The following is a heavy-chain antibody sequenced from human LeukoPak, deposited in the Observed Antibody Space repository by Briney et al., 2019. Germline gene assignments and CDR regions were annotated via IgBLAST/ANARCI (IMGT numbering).Heavy chain of an antibody. CDR2: ITRSSDYR. CDR1: GFTFSLYR. D-gene: IGHD1-26*01. CDR3: AYLHSGSFAFDI. Sequence: GGSLRLSCAAPGFTFSLYRMNWVRQAPGKGLEWVSSITRSSDYRYYSDSVRGRFTISRDNAKDSLYLHMNSLRAEDTAVYYCAYLHSGSFAFDIWGQGTMVTVSS. V-gene: IGHV3-21*01. J-gene: IGHJ3*02.